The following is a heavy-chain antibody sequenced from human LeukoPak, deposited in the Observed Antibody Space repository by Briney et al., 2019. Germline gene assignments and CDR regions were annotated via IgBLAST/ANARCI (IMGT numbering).Heavy chain of an antibody. J-gene: IGHJ1*01. CDR1: GGTFSSYA. V-gene: IGHV1-69*13. CDR3: ARGGGDYGVIRYFQH. CDR2: IIPIFGTG. D-gene: IGHD4-17*01. Sequence: SVKVSCKASGGTFSSYAISWVRQAPGQGLEWMGGIIPIFGTGNYAQRFQGRVTITADESTSTAYMELSSLRSEDTAVYYCARGGGDYGVIRYFQHWGQGTPVTVSS.